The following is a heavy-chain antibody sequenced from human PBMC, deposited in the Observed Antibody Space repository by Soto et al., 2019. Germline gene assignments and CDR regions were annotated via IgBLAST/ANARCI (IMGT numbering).Heavy chain of an antibody. CDR1: VYTLTSDG. D-gene: IGHD3-10*01. Sequence: ASVNVARKASVYTLTSDGVSCVRHAPGQGLEWMGWISAYNGNTNYAQKLQGRVTMTTDTSTSTAYMELRSLRSDDTAVYYCARALDDMVRGVISAKFDYWGQGTLVTVSS. V-gene: IGHV1-18*01. CDR2: ISAYNGNT. CDR3: ARALDDMVRGVISAKFDY. J-gene: IGHJ4*02.